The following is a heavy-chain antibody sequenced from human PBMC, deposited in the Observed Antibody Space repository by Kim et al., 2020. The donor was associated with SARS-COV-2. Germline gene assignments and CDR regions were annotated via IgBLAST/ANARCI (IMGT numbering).Heavy chain of an antibody. CDR3: AKDLRFLDYY. J-gene: IGHJ4*02. Sequence: STYYADSVKGRFTISRDNSKNTLYLHMNSLRAEDTAVYYCAKDLRFLDYYWGQGTLVTVSS. CDR2: ST. V-gene: IGHV3-23*01. D-gene: IGHD3-3*01.